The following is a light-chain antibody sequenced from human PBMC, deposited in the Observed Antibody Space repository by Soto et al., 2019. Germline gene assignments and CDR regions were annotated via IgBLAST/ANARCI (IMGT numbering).Light chain of an antibody. Sequence: QSALTQPASVSGSPGQSIAISCTGTRSDVGGYNDVSWYQQHPRKAPKLMIFDVGNRPSGGSDRFSGSKSGNTASLTISGLQAEDEADYYCSSYTSSSTYVFGTGTKVTVL. CDR2: DVG. J-gene: IGLJ1*01. V-gene: IGLV2-14*01. CDR1: RSDVGGYND. CDR3: SSYTSSSTYV.